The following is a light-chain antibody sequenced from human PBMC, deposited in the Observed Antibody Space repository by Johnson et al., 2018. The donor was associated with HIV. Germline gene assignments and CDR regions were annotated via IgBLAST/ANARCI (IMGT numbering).Light chain of an antibody. CDR2: ENN. J-gene: IGLJ1*01. CDR1: SSNIGNNY. Sequence: QSVLTQPPSVSAAPGQKVTISCSGSSSNIGNNYVSWYQQLPGTAPKLLIYENNKRPSGIPDRFSGSKSGPSATLGITGLQTGDEADYYCGTWDTGLSAPYVFGTGTKVTVL. CDR3: GTWDTGLSAPYV. V-gene: IGLV1-51*02.